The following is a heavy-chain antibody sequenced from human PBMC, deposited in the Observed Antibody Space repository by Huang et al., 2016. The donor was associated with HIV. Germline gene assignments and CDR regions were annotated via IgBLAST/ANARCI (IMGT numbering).Heavy chain of an antibody. CDR1: GDILNNYG. CDR2: ISVYNVNT. Sequence: QVQLVQSGAEVKKPGASVKVSCKASGDILNNYGINWVRQAPGQGLEWVGWISVYNVNTKYVQELQDRVTMTTDTSTTTAYMEMRSLRSDDTAIYYCTTDLSGVRIMGFDFWVQGTLITVSS. V-gene: IGHV1-18*01. J-gene: IGHJ4*02. CDR3: TTDLSGVRIMGFDF. D-gene: IGHD3-10*01.